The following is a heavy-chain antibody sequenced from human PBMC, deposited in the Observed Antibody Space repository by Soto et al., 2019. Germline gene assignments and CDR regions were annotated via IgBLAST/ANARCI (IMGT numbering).Heavy chain of an antibody. V-gene: IGHV1-18*01. CDR1: GYTFTSYG. CDR2: IGAYNGNT. Sequence: GASVKVSCKASGYTFTSYGISWVRQAPGKGLERMGWIGAYNGNTNYAQKLQGRVTMTTDTSTSTAYMELRSLRSDDTAVYYFARGSNYYDSSGYYALWDYWGQETLVTVSS. CDR3: ARGSNYYDSSGYYALWDY. D-gene: IGHD3-22*01. J-gene: IGHJ4*02.